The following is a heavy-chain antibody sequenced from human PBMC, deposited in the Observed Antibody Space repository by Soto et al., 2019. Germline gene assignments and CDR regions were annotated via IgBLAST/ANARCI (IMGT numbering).Heavy chain of an antibody. CDR1: GGSVSSESYY. J-gene: IGHJ5*02. CDR3: ARERGDSHWIDP. Sequence: SETLSLTCSVSGGSVSSESYYWSWIRQTPGKGLEWIGNVENSGSTKYNPSLKSRVTISVDTSKSQFSLKLSSVTGADTAVYYCARERGDSHWIDPWGQGTLVTVSS. V-gene: IGHV4-61*01. D-gene: IGHD2-21*01. CDR2: VENSGST.